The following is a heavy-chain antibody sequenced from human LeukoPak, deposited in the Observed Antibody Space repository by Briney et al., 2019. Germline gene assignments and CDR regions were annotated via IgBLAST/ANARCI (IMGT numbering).Heavy chain of an antibody. Sequence: ASVKVSCKASGYTFTDSYMHWVRQAPGQGLEWMGWINPNSGGTNYAQKFQGRVTMTRDTSISTAYMELSRLRSDDTAVYYCARGETYYDILTGYYKPYYYYYMDVWGKGTTVTVSS. D-gene: IGHD3-9*01. CDR1: GYTFTDSY. CDR3: ARGETYYDILTGYYKPYYYYYMDV. J-gene: IGHJ6*03. V-gene: IGHV1-2*02. CDR2: INPNSGGT.